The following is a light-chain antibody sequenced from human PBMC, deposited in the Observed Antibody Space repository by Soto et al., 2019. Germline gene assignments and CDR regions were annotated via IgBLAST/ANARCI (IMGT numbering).Light chain of an antibody. CDR3: QQYGSSGT. V-gene: IGKV3-20*01. Sequence: EIVLTQSPGTLSLSPWERATLSCRASQSINSNYLAWYQQKPGQAPRLLIYDASNRAAGIPARFSGSGSGTDFTLTISSLEPEDFAIYYCQQYGSSGTFGQGTKVDIK. J-gene: IGKJ1*01. CDR1: QSINSNY. CDR2: DAS.